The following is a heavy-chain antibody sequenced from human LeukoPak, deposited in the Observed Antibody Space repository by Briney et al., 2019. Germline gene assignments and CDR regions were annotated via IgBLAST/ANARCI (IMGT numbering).Heavy chain of an antibody. CDR1: GFTFSSYW. Sequence: PGGSLRLSCAASGFTFSSYWMSWVRLAPGKGLEWEANMKQDGSDKYYVDSEKGRFTISRDNAKNSLYLQMNSLRAEDTAVYYCARDEGGSYSFDYWGQGTLVTVSS. CDR3: ARDEGGSYSFDY. CDR2: MKQDGSDK. J-gene: IGHJ4*02. V-gene: IGHV3-7*01. D-gene: IGHD1-26*01.